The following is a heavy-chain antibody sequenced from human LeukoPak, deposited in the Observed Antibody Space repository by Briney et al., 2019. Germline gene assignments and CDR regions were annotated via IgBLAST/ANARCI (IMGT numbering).Heavy chain of an antibody. D-gene: IGHD5-12*01. CDR2: IYTSGST. CDR3: ARGGYSGYDSVYYMDV. J-gene: IGHJ6*03. V-gene: IGHV4-61*02. CDR1: GGSISSGSYY. Sequence: SQTLSLTCTVSGGSISSGSYYWSWIRQPAGKGLEWIGRIYTSGSTNYNPSLKSRVTISVDTSKNQFSLKLSSVTAADTAVYYCARGGYSGYDSVYYMDVWGKGTTVTVSS.